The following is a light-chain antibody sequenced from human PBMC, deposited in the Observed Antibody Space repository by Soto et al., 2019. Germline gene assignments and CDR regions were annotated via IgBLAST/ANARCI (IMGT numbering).Light chain of an antibody. V-gene: IGLV2-18*02. CDR3: NSFTTSSTYV. CDR1: SSDIGSYNR. CDR2: EVN. Sequence: ALTQPASVSGSPGQSITISCTGTSSDIGSYNRVSWYQQPPGTAPKLIIYEVNNRPSGVPDRFSGSKSGNTASLTISGLLAEDEADYYCNSFTTSSTYVFGTGTKVTVL. J-gene: IGLJ1*01.